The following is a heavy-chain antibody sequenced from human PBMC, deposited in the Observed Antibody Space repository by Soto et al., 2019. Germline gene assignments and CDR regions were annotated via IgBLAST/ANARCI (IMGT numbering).Heavy chain of an antibody. Sequence: QITWKESGPTLVKPTEPLTLTCTFSGFSLSSSGVAVGWFRLPPGKALEWLALIYWNDDKRYSPSPRSSLTITRDTSKNQVVLTLTNMDPVDTATYYCAHMSSTVTTGYFDFWGQGTLVTISS. D-gene: IGHD4-17*01. CDR1: GFSLSSSGVA. CDR3: AHMSSTVTTGYFDF. J-gene: IGHJ4*02. V-gene: IGHV2-5*01. CDR2: IYWNDDK.